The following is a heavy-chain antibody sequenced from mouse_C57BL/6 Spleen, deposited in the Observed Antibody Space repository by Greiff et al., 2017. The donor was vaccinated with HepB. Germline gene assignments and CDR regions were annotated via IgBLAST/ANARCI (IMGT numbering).Heavy chain of an antibody. CDR1: GYSITSGYY. Sequence: VQLQQSGPGLVKPSQSLSLTCSVTGYSITSGYYWNWIRQFPGNKLEWMGYISYDGSNNYNPSLKNRISITRDTSKNQFFLKLNSVTTEDTATYYCAKLTGTLYYFDYWGQGTTLTVSS. D-gene: IGHD4-1*01. V-gene: IGHV3-6*01. CDR2: ISYDGSN. J-gene: IGHJ2*01. CDR3: AKLTGTLYYFDY.